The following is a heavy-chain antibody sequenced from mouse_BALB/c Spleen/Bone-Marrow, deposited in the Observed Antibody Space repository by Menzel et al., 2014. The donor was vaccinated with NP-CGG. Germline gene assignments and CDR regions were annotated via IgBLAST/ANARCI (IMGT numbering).Heavy chain of an antibody. V-gene: IGHV1S81*02. J-gene: IGHJ2*01. CDR3: TRLSLLRGYFDY. D-gene: IGHD1-2*01. CDR2: INPNNGGT. CDR1: GYTFTSRY. Sequence: QVQLQQSGAELVKPGTSVKLSCEASGYTFTSRYIYWVKQRPGQGLKWIGEINPNNGGTNFNEKFKSKATLTVDKSSSTAYMQLSSLTSEDSAVYYCTRLSLLRGYFDYWGQGTTLTVSS.